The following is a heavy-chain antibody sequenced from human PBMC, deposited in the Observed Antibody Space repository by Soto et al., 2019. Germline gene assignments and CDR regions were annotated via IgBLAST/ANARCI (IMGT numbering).Heavy chain of an antibody. CDR2: IWFDGSKE. D-gene: IGHD1-26*01. Sequence: QVQLVESGGGVVQPGRSLRLSCATSGFIFTNHGWHWVRQAPGKGLEWVSMIWFDGSKEYYADSVKGRFTISRDDSTNTFYLEMNSLRTEDTAVYCGARARGDTGSRAGWFDPWGQGTLVTVSS. V-gene: IGHV3-33*01. CDR1: GFIFTNHG. CDR3: ARARGDTGSRAGWFDP. J-gene: IGHJ5*02.